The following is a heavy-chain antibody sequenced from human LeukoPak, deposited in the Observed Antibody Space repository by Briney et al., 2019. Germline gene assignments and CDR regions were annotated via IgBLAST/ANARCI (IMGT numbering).Heavy chain of an antibody. D-gene: IGHD2-15*01. CDR1: GFTFSSYW. CDR3: ARDLGYCSGGSCYLGYYYYYMDV. V-gene: IGHV3-74*01. Sequence: GGSPRLSCAASGFTFSSYWMHWVRQAPGKGLVWVSRINSDGSSTSYADSVKGRFTISRDNAKNTLYLQMNSLRAEDTAVYYCARDLGYCSGGSCYLGYYYYYMDVWGKGTTVTVSS. J-gene: IGHJ6*03. CDR2: INSDGSST.